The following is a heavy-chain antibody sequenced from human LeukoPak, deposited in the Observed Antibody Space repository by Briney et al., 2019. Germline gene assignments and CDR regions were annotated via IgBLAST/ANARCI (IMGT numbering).Heavy chain of an antibody. CDR3: ARVSGATAYYFDY. V-gene: IGHV1-46*01. D-gene: IGHD1-26*01. J-gene: IGHJ4*02. Sequence: ASVKVSCKASGYTFTSYYMHWARQAPGQGLEWMGIINPSGGSTSYAQKFQGRVTMTRDTSTSTVYIELSSLRSEDTAVYYCARVSGATAYYFDYWGQGTLVTVSS. CDR2: INPSGGST. CDR1: GYTFTSYY.